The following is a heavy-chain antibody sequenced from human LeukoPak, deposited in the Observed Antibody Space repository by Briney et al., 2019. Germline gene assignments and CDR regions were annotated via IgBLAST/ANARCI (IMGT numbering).Heavy chain of an antibody. CDR2: IRYDGSNK. CDR3: ARVVVPKGNAFDI. J-gene: IGHJ3*02. V-gene: IGHV3-30*02. D-gene: IGHD2-2*01. CDR1: GFTFSSYG. Sequence: GGSLILSCAASGFTFSSYGMHWVRQAPGKGLEWVAFIRYDGSNKYYADSVKGRFTISRDNSKNTLYLQVNSLRAEDTAVYYCARVVVPKGNAFDIWGQGTMVTVSS.